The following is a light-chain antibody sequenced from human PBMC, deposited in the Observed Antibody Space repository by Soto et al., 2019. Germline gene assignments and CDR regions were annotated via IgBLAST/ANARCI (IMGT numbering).Light chain of an antibody. Sequence: DIQMTQSPSSLSASVGDRVSITCRASQGITRDLAWYQQKPGKAPKRLIFAASSLQSGVPSRFSGSGSGTEFTLTISSLQPEDFATYYCLQHNSYPYTFGQGTRLEIK. CDR2: AAS. J-gene: IGKJ2*01. CDR1: QGITRD. V-gene: IGKV1-17*01. CDR3: LQHNSYPYT.